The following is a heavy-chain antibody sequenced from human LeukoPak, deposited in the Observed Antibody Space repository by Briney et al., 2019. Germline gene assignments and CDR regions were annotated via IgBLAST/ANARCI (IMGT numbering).Heavy chain of an antibody. D-gene: IGHD3-3*01. Sequence: GGSLRLSCAASGFTFSGSGMHWVRQAPGKGLEWVTFIRYDGSNKYYTDSVKGRFTISRDNSKNTLYLQMDSLRAEDTAVYYWARDYDFCSGYYTPTRGYFGHWGQGTLVTVSS. CDR2: IRYDGSNK. J-gene: IGHJ4*02. CDR1: GFTFSGSG. CDR3: ARDYDFCSGYYTPTRGYFGH. V-gene: IGHV3-30*02.